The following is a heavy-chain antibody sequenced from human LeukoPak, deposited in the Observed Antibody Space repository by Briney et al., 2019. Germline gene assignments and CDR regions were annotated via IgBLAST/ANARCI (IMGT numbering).Heavy chain of an antibody. Sequence: GGSLRLSCAASGSTFSNYWMSWVRQAPGKGLEWVAHIKQDESEKYYVDSVKGRFTISRDNAKNSLYLQMNSLRAEDTAIYYCARDKIVGASKFDYWGQGTLVTVSS. CDR3: ARDKIVGASKFDY. J-gene: IGHJ4*02. V-gene: IGHV3-7*01. D-gene: IGHD1-26*01. CDR2: IKQDESEK. CDR1: GSTFSNYW.